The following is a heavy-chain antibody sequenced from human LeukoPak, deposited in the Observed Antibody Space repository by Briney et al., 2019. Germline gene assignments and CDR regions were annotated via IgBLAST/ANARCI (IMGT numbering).Heavy chain of an antibody. CDR3: AREPYDFWSGYYTSHQAHTFDY. V-gene: IGHV1-46*01. CDR2: INPSGGST. CDR1: GYTFTSYY. Sequence: ASVKVSCKASGYTFTSYYMHWVRQAPGQGLEWMGIINPSGGSTSYAQKFQGRVTMTRDTSTSTVYMELSSLRSEDTAVYYCAREPYDFWSGYYTSHQAHTFDYWGQGTLVTVSS. D-gene: IGHD3-3*01. J-gene: IGHJ4*02.